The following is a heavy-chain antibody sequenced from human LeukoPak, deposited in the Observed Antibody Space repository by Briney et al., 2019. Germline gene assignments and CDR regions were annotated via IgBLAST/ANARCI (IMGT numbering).Heavy chain of an antibody. Sequence: GGSLRLSCAASGFTFSSYAMGWVRQAPGKGLEWVSAISGSGGSTYYADSVKGRFTISRDNSKDTLYLQMNSLRAEDTAVYYCAKGYCSSTSCSYFDYWGQGTLVTVSS. CDR2: ISGSGGST. CDR3: AKGYCSSTSCSYFDY. CDR1: GFTFSSYA. D-gene: IGHD2-2*01. J-gene: IGHJ4*02. V-gene: IGHV3-23*01.